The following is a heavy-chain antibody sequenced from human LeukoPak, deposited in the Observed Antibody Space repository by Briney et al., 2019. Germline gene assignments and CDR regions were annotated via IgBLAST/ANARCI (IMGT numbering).Heavy chain of an antibody. V-gene: IGHV3-21*01. CDR3: AKCGTSYYYYYYMDV. CDR1: GFTFNSYT. J-gene: IGHJ6*03. Sequence: GGSLRLSCAASGFTFNSYTMNWVRQAPGKGLEWVSSISSSSSYIYYADSVEGRFTISRDNAKNSLYLQMNSPRAEDTAVYYCAKCGTSYYYYYYMDVWGKGTTVTVSS. CDR2: ISSSSSYI. D-gene: IGHD2-15*01.